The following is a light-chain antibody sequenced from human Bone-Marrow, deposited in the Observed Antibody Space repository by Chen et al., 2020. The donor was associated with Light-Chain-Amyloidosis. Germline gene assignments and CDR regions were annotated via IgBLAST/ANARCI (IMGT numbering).Light chain of an antibody. CDR1: SGSIATNY. CDR3: QSYQGSSQGV. V-gene: IGLV6-57*01. J-gene: IGLJ3*02. Sequence: NFMLTQPHSVSESPGKTVIIYCTRSSGSIATNYVQWYHQRPGSSPTTVIYADDQRPSGVPDRFSGSIDRSSNSAPLTISGLKTEDEADYYCQSYQGSSQGVFGGGTKLTVL. CDR2: ADD.